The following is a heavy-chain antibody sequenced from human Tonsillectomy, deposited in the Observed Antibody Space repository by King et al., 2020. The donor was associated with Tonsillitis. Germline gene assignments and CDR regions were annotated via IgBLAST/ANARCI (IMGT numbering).Heavy chain of an antibody. Sequence: VQLVESGGGLVQPGGALKLSCAASEFTFSSSWMTWFRQAPGEGLHWGSTIKPDGAEKYYAVAVKGRFSVSRDNAKKSLDFQMNSLRSEDTALYYCARDEAYSSFDYWGQGTLVTVSS. CDR1: EFTFSSSW. J-gene: IGHJ4*02. CDR3: ARDEAYSSFDY. V-gene: IGHV3-7*04. D-gene: IGHD2-21*01. CDR2: IKPDGAEK.